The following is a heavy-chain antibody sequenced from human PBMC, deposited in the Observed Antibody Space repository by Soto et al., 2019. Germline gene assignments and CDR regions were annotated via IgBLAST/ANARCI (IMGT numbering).Heavy chain of an antibody. V-gene: IGHV3-64*01. CDR3: ARRARPDFYYMDV. CDR1: GFTRSGYA. Sequence: EVQLAESGGGLAQPGGSLRLSCAASGFTRSGYAMDWVRQAPGKGLEYVSGISSNGVGTYYANSVQGRFTISRDNSKNTVYLPMGSLRPEDMAVYYCARRARPDFYYMDVWGKGTTVTVSS. CDR2: ISSNGVGT. D-gene: IGHD6-6*01. J-gene: IGHJ6*03.